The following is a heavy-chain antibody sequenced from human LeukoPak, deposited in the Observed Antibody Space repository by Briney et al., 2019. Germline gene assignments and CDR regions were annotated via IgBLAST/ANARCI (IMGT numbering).Heavy chain of an antibody. V-gene: IGHV4-39*07. Sequence: SETVSLTRTVSGGSISSRSYYWGWIRQPPGKGLEWIGSIYYSGSTYYNPSLKSRVTISVDTSKNQFSLKLSSRTAANSAVYYCAREVGATLGFFDYWGQGNLVTVSS. J-gene: IGHJ4*02. D-gene: IGHD1-26*01. CDR2: IYYSGST. CDR1: GGSISSRSYY. CDR3: AREVGATLGFFDY.